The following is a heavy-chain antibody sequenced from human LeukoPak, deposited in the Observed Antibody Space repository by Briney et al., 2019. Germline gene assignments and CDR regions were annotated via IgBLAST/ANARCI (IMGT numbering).Heavy chain of an antibody. D-gene: IGHD6-13*01. CDR1: GFTFTSFA. Sequence: GGSLRLSCGASGFTFTSFAMSWIRQAPGKGLEWVSSITDNGGTTYYADSVKGRFTISRDNYKSTVYLQMNSLRAEDTAVYYCAKRFSWIDYWGQGTLLTVSS. CDR2: ITDNGGTT. V-gene: IGHV3-23*01. CDR3: AKRFSWIDY. J-gene: IGHJ4*02.